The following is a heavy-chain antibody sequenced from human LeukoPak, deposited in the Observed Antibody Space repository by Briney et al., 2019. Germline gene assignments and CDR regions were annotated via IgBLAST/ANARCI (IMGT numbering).Heavy chain of an antibody. Sequence: SETLSLTCAVYGGSFSGYYWSWIRQPPGKGLEWIGEINHSGSTNYNPSLKSRVTISVDTSKNQFSLKLSSVTAADTALYYCARRLITFGGVIVTCFDYWGQGTLVTVSS. V-gene: IGHV4-34*01. J-gene: IGHJ4*02. CDR1: GGSFSGYY. CDR3: ARRLITFGGVIVTCFDY. D-gene: IGHD3-16*02. CDR2: INHSGST.